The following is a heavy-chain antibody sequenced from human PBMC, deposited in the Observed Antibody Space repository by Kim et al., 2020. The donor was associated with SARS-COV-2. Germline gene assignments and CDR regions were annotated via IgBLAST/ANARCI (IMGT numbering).Heavy chain of an antibody. V-gene: IGHV1-69*01. Sequence: KFQGRVTITADESTSTAYMELSSLRPEDTAVYYCGRTAAMPGFLIDWFDPWGQGTLVTVSS. CDR3: GRTAAMPGFLIDWFDP. D-gene: IGHD2-2*01. J-gene: IGHJ5*02.